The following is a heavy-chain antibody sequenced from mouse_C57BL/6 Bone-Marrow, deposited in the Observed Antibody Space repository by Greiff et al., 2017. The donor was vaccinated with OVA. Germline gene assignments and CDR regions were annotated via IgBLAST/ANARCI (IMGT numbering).Heavy chain of an antibody. J-gene: IGHJ4*01. CDR2: ILPSIGRT. V-gene: IGHV15-2*01. CDR1: DSEVFPIAY. D-gene: IGHD1-1*01. CDR3: ARGGGYYGSLYAMDY. Sequence: VQLQQSGSELRSPGSSVKLSCKDFDSEVFPIAYMSWVRQKPGHGFEWIGGILPSIGRTIYGEKFEDKATLDADTLSNTAYLELNSLTSEDSAIYYGARGGGYYGSLYAMDYWGQGTSVTVSS.